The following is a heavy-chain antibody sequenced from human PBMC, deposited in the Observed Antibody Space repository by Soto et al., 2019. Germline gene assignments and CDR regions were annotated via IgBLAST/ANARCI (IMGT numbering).Heavy chain of an antibody. Sequence: SETLSLTCAVYGESFSTYHWSWIRQPPGKGLEWIGEISHSGSTDYNPSLKSRVTISVDTSKNQFSLKLSSVTAADTAVYYCAAPPRYWGREPWSPSP. CDR2: ISHSGST. V-gene: IGHV4-34*01. D-gene: IGHD6-6*01. CDR3: AAPPRY. J-gene: IGHJ4*02. CDR1: GESFSTYH.